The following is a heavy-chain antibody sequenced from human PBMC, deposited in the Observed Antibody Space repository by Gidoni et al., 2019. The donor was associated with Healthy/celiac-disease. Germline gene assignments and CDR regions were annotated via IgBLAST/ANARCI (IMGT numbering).Heavy chain of an antibody. CDR1: GGTFSSYA. CDR2: IIPIFGTA. Sequence: QVQLVQSGAEVKKPGSSVKVSCKASGGTFSSYAISWVRQAPGQGLEWRGGIIPIFGTANDAQKFQGRVTITADESTSTAYMELSSLRSEDTAVYYCASSMTTVTTHYYYYGMDVWGQGTTVTVSS. V-gene: IGHV1-69*01. D-gene: IGHD4-17*01. J-gene: IGHJ6*02. CDR3: ASSMTTVTTHYYYYGMDV.